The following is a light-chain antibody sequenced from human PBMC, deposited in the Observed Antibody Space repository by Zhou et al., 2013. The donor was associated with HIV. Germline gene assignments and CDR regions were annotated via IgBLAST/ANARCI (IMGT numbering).Light chain of an antibody. CDR3: QQYGRSLYT. J-gene: IGKJ2*01. Sequence: EIVLTQSPGTLSLSPGERVILSCRASQSVSSSYLAWYQQKPGQAPRLLIYGASSRATGIPDRFSGSGSGTDFTLTISRLEPEDFAVYYCQQYGRSLYTFGQGTKLEIK. V-gene: IGKV3-20*01. CDR1: QSVSSSY. CDR2: GAS.